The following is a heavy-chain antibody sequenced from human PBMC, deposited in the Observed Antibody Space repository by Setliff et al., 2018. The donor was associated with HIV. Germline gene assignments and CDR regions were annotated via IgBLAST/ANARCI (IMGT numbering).Heavy chain of an antibody. CDR3: ARYVWSNGPRDL. CDR1: GFTFSSYT. D-gene: IGHD2-8*01. Sequence: GGSLRLSCVASGFTFSSYTMSWVRQAPGKGLEWVSVVDGSGFNPYYADSVKGRFTISRDKSKNTVSLQMTSLRADDTAVYYCARYVWSNGPRDLWGQGTLVTVSS. V-gene: IGHV3-23*01. CDR2: VDGSGFNP. J-gene: IGHJ5*02.